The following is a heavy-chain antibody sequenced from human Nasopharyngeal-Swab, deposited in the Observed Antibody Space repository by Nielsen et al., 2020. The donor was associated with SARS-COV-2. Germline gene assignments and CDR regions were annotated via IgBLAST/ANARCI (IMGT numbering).Heavy chain of an antibody. Sequence: EGSLRLSCAASGFTFSSYSMNWVRQAPGKGLEWVSYISSSSSTIYYADSVKGRFTISRDNAKNSLYLQMNSRRAEDTAVYYCARAGGITIFGVVIGAFDIWGQGTMVTVSS. CDR2: ISSSSSTI. D-gene: IGHD3-3*01. J-gene: IGHJ3*02. V-gene: IGHV3-48*04. CDR1: GFTFSSYS. CDR3: ARAGGITIFGVVIGAFDI.